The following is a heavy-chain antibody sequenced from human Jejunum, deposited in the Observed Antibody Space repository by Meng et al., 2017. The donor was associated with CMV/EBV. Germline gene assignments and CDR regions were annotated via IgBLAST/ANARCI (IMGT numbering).Heavy chain of an antibody. CDR2: IKQDGSET. CDR3: ARARVPMIRGVPFDY. J-gene: IGHJ4*02. D-gene: IGHD3-10*01. V-gene: IGHV3-7*01. CDR1: FTFSTYG. Sequence: FTFSTYGMTWVRQAPGKGLEWVANIKQDGSETYYVDSVKGRFTISRDNAKSSLYLQMDSLRAGDTAMYYCARARVPMIRGVPFDYWGQGTRVTVSS.